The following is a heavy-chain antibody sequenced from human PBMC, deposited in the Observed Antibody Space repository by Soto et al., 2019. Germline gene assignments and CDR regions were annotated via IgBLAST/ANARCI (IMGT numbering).Heavy chain of an antibody. Sequence: PGGSLRLSCAASGFTFSSYSMNWVRQAPGKGLEWVSSISSSSSYIYYADSVKGRFTISRDNAKNSLYLQMNSLRAEDTAVYYCARDSEFGVVINYYYCYGMDVWGQGTTVTVSS. V-gene: IGHV3-21*01. J-gene: IGHJ6*02. CDR2: ISSSSSYI. D-gene: IGHD3-3*01. CDR1: GFTFSSYS. CDR3: ARDSEFGVVINYYYCYGMDV.